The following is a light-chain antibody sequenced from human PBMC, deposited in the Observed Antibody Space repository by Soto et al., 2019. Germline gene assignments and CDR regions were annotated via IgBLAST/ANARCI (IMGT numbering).Light chain of an antibody. Sequence: QSSLTQPASVSGSPGQSITISCTGTSSDVAFYNHVSWYQQHPGKAPKLLIYEVNNRPSGVSHRFSGSKSGNTASLTISGLQAEDEADYYCSSFASTHTYVFGTGTQLTDL. V-gene: IGLV2-14*01. CDR3: SSFASTHTYV. J-gene: IGLJ1*01. CDR2: EVN. CDR1: SSDVAFYNH.